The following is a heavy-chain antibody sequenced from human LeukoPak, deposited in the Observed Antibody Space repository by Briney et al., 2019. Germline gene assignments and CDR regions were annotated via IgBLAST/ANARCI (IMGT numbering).Heavy chain of an antibody. CDR2: ISSSSSYI. Sequence: KPGGSLRLSCAASGFTFSSYAMHWVRQAPGKGLEWVSSISSSSSYIYYADSVKGRFTISRDNAKNSLYLQMNSLRAEDTAVYYCARARGLRLGELSSWGQGTLVTVSS. CDR1: GFTFSSYA. CDR3: ARARGLRLGELSS. D-gene: IGHD3-16*02. J-gene: IGHJ4*02. V-gene: IGHV3-21*01.